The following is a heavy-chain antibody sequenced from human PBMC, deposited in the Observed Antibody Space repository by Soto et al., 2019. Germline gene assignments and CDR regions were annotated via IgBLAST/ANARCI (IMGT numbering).Heavy chain of an antibody. Sequence: QVQLVQSGAEVKKPGASVKVSCKASGYTFTSYDIHWVRQATGQGLEWMGWMNPNSGNTGYAQKFQXXVTTTRNTSISTAYRELRSQRSEATAVYYCAGEATIRGDDYWGQGTLVTVSS. V-gene: IGHV1-8*01. CDR2: MNPNSGNT. J-gene: IGHJ4*02. CDR1: GYTFTSYD. D-gene: IGHD2-2*02. CDR3: AGEATIRGDDY.